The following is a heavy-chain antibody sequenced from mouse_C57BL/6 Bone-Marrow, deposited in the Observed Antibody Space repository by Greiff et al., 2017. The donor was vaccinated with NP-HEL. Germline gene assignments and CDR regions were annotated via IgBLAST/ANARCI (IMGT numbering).Heavy chain of an antibody. CDR1: GYSFTGYF. V-gene: IGHV1-20*01. J-gene: IGHJ2*01. CDR2: INPYNGDT. CDR3: ARSPYGNSRYYFDY. D-gene: IGHD2-1*01. Sequence: VQLQQSGPELVKPGDSVKISCKASGYSFTGYFMNWVMQSHGKSLEWIGRINPYNGDTFYTQKFKGKATLTVDKSSSTAHMELRSLTSEDSAVYYCARSPYGNSRYYFDYWGQGTTLTVSS.